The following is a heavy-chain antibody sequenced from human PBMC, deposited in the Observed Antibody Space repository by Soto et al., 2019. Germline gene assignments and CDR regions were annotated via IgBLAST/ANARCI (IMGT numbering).Heavy chain of an antibody. V-gene: IGHV1-18*01. Sequence: ASVKVSCKASGXTFASYGISWVRQAPGQGLEWMGWISAYNGNTNYAQKLQGRVTMTTDTSTSTAYMELRSLRSDDTAVYYCASYDILTGYSNFDYWGQGTLVTVSS. CDR3: ASYDILTGYSNFDY. CDR2: ISAYNGNT. J-gene: IGHJ4*02. CDR1: GXTFASYG. D-gene: IGHD3-9*01.